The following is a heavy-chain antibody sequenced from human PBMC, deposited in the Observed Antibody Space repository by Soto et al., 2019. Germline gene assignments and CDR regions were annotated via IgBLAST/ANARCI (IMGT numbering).Heavy chain of an antibody. CDR1: GYTFTSYG. V-gene: IGHV1-18*04. CDR2: ISAYNGNT. J-gene: IGHJ4*02. CDR3: ARDLGCSGGSCNSYLAY. Sequence: ASVKVSCKASGYTFTSYGISWVRQAPGQGLEWMGWISAYNGNTNYAQKLQGRVTMTTDTSTRTAYMELRSLRSDDTAVYYCARDLGCSGGSCNSYLAYWGQGTLVVVYS. D-gene: IGHD2-15*01.